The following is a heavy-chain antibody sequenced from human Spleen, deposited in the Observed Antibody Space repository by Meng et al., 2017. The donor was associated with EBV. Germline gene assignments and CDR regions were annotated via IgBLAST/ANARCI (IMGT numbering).Heavy chain of an antibody. J-gene: IGHJ4*02. CDR3: ARERELSVDY. D-gene: IGHD1-26*01. CDR2: INTKTENP. CDR1: GYSFTNYA. V-gene: IGHV7-4-1*02. Sequence: QVQQVHSGSEFKKPGTSVKVACKASGYSFTNYAMNWVRQAPGQGLEWMGWINTKTENPMYAQGFIRRFVFSLDTSVSTAYLQLNALKAEDTAVYYCARERELSVDYWGQGTLVTVSS.